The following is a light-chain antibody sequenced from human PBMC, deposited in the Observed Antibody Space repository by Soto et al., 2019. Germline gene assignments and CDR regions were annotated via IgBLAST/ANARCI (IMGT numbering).Light chain of an antibody. CDR2: DAS. J-gene: IGKJ2*01. CDR3: QQYNTWPPDT. Sequence: EIVMTQSPATLSGSPGERAALSCRASQSVTSKLAWYQQKPGQAPRLLIYDASTRATGVPARFSGSGSGTEFTLTISSLQSEDFAVYYCQQYNTWPPDTFGQGTKLEIK. CDR1: QSVTSK. V-gene: IGKV3-15*01.